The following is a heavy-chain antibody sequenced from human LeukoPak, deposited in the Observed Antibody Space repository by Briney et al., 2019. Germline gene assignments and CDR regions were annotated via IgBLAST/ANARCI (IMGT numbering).Heavy chain of an antibody. Sequence: GASVKVSCKASGGTFSSYAISWVRQAPGQGLEWTGGIIPIFGTANYAQKFQGRVTITTDESTSTAYMELSSLRSEDTAVYYCARDPYYYDSSGYYFPPYSLQHWGQGTLVTVSS. V-gene: IGHV1-69*05. CDR1: GGTFSSYA. CDR3: ARDPYYYDSSGYYFPPYSLQH. J-gene: IGHJ1*01. CDR2: IIPIFGTA. D-gene: IGHD3-22*01.